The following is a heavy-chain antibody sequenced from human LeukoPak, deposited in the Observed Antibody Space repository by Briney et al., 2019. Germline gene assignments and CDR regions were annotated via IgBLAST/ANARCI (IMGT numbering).Heavy chain of an antibody. CDR3: AKDSGSSWQDYYYMDV. CDR2: ITGSSSYI. CDR1: GFTFSDYS. V-gene: IGHV3-21*04. D-gene: IGHD6-13*01. Sequence: PGGSLRLSCAASGFTFSDYSMNWVRQAPGKGLEWVSSITGSSSYIFYADSVKGRFTISRDNSKNSLYLQMNSLRTEDTALYYCAKDSGSSWQDYYYMDVWGKGTTVTVSS. J-gene: IGHJ6*03.